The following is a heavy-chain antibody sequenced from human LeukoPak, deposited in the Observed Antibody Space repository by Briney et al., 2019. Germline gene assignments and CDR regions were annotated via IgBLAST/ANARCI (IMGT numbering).Heavy chain of an antibody. Sequence: PSETLSLTCAVYGGSFSGYYWSWIRQPPGKGLEWIGEINHSGSTNYNPSLKSRVTILVDTSKNQFSLKLSSVTAADTAVYYCATGHSTFDPWGQGTLVTVSS. CDR1: GGSFSGYY. CDR3: ATGHSTFDP. V-gene: IGHV4-34*01. J-gene: IGHJ5*02. CDR2: INHSGST.